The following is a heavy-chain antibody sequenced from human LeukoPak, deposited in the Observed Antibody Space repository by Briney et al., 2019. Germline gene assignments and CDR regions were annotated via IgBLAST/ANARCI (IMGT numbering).Heavy chain of an antibody. V-gene: IGHV5-51*01. Sequence: GESLKVSCKGSGYSFTSYWIGWVRQMPGKGLEWMGIIYPGDSDTRYSPSFQGQVTISADKSISTAYLQWSSLKASDTAMYYCARQGIAVAGFGSGSHYWGQGTLVTVSS. CDR1: GYSFTSYW. D-gene: IGHD6-19*01. CDR3: ARQGIAVAGFGSGSHY. CDR2: IYPGDSDT. J-gene: IGHJ4*02.